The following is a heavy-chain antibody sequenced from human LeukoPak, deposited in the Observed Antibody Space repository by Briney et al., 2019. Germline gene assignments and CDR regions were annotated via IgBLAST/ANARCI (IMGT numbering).Heavy chain of an antibody. V-gene: IGHV3-23*01. D-gene: IGHD2-21*01. J-gene: IGHJ4*02. CDR1: GITLSNYG. Sequence: GGSLRLSCAVSGITLSNYGMSWVRQAPGKGLEWVAGISGSGGSTNYADSVKGRFTISRDNPTNTLFLQMNSLRAEDTAVYFCAKRGVVIRVILVGFHREAYYFDSWGQGALITVSS. CDR3: AKRGVVIRVILVGFHREAYYFDS. CDR2: ISGSGGST.